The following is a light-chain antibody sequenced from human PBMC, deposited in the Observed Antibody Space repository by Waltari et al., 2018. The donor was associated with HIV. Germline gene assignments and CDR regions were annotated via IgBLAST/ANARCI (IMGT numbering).Light chain of an antibody. Sequence: QSALTQPPSASGSPGQSVTISCTGISRYVGDYNSVSWYQQPPGKAPHLMIYEFNKRPSGVPDRFSGSKSGNTASLTVSGLQAEDEADYYCSSYVGSNRVFGGGTELTVL. V-gene: IGLV2-8*01. CDR1: SRYVGDYNS. CDR3: SSYVGSNRV. CDR2: EFN. J-gene: IGLJ3*02.